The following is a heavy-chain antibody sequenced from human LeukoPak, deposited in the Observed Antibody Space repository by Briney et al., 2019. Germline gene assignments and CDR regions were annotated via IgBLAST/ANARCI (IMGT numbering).Heavy chain of an antibody. V-gene: IGHV3-30-3*01. CDR2: ISYDGSNK. Sequence: PGGSLRLSCAASGFTFSSYAMHWVRQAPGKGLEWVAVISYDGSNKYYADSVKGRFTISRDNSKNTLYLQMNSLRAEDTAVYYCAAPPVTTIDYWGQGTLVTVSS. J-gene: IGHJ4*02. CDR1: GFTFSSYA. D-gene: IGHD4-17*01. CDR3: AAPPVTTIDY.